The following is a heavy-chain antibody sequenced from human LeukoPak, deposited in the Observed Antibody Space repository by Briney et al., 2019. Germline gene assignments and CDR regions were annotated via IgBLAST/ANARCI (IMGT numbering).Heavy chain of an antibody. V-gene: IGHV1-24*01. CDR1: EYALTELS. J-gene: IGHJ4*02. D-gene: IGHD1-1*01. CDR2: FDPEGGET. CDR3: AAISTPTTRRASHFDS. Sequence: ASVKVSCKVSEYALTELSIHWVRQTPGKGLECMGGFDPEGGETIYAQKFQGRVTMTEDTSTDTAYMELSSLTSDDTAVYYCAAISTPTTRRASHFDSWGQGTLVTVSS.